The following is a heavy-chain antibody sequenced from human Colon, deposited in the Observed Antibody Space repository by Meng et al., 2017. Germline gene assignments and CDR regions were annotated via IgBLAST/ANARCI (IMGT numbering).Heavy chain of an antibody. CDR3: ARVIYASGNMAHLDC. D-gene: IGHD3-10*01. V-gene: IGHV4-4*02. CDR2: LYFSGSP. J-gene: IGHJ4*02. CDR1: GGPMRLRNY. Sequence: QGRVAASCDLPLPWHVPGGPMRLRNYCLEVRQPPGRGLVSSVQLYFSGSPSYNPSLESRVTISVNKSKNQLSLRLTSVTAADTAIYYCARVIYASGNMAHLDCWGQGTLVTVSS.